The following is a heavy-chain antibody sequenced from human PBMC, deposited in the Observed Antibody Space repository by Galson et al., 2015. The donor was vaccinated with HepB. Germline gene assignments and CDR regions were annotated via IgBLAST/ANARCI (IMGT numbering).Heavy chain of an antibody. CDR3: ARDPLRKIAVAGTWFDP. CDR2: ISSSSSTI. Sequence: SLRLSCAASGFTFSSYSMNWVRQAPGKGLEWASYISSSSSTIYYADSVKGRFTISRDNAKNSLYLQMNSLRAEDTAVYYCARDPLRKIAVAGTWFDPWGQGTLVTVSS. V-gene: IGHV3-48*01. J-gene: IGHJ5*02. D-gene: IGHD6-19*01. CDR1: GFTFSSYS.